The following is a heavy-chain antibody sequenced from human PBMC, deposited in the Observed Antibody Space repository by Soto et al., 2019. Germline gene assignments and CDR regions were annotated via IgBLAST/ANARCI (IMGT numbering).Heavy chain of an antibody. Sequence: SETLSLTCTVSGGSISSYYWSWIRQPPGKGLEWIGYIYYSGSTNYNPSLKSRVTISVDTSKNQFSLKLSSVTAADTAVYYCARESDDILTGYYIDYWGQGTLVTVSS. D-gene: IGHD3-9*01. J-gene: IGHJ4*02. CDR1: GGSISSYY. CDR2: IYYSGST. V-gene: IGHV4-59*01. CDR3: ARESDDILTGYYIDY.